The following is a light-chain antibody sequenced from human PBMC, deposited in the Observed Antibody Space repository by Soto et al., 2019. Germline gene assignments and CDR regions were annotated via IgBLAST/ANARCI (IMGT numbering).Light chain of an antibody. Sequence: QSVLTQSPSVSGAPGQRVSISCTGSSSNIGAGYGVHWYQQLPGRAPELLIYDDTNRPSGVPDRFSGSKSGTSASLAITGLQAEDEADYYCQSYDNSVRGPYVVFGGGTKLTVL. V-gene: IGLV1-40*01. CDR1: SSNIGAGYG. J-gene: IGLJ2*01. CDR3: QSYDNSVRGPYVV. CDR2: DDT.